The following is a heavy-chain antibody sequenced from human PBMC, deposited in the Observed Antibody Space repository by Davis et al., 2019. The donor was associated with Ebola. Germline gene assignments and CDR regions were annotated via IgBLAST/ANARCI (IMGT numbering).Heavy chain of an antibody. Sequence: SETLSLTCTVSGGSISSSSYYWGWIRQPPGKGLEWIGSIYYSGSTNYNPSLKSRVTISVDTSKNQFSLKLSSVTAADTAVYYCARGRFLDFWGQGTLVTVSS. CDR3: ARGRFLDF. J-gene: IGHJ4*02. CDR2: IYYSGST. V-gene: IGHV4-39*07. CDR1: GGSISSSSYY. D-gene: IGHD3-3*01.